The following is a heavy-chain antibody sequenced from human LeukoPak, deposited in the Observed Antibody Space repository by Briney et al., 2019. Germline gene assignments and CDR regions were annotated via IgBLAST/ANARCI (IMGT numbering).Heavy chain of an antibody. Sequence: PSETLSLTCTVSGGSISSYYCSWVRQSPGKGLEWMAYIHYSGTTNYNPSRNSRVTISLDASKTQFSLKLSSVTAADTAVSYRSGLLSSGLPKYWGQGALVTVSS. CDR3: SGLLSSGLPKY. V-gene: IGHV4-59*08. CDR1: GGSISSYY. D-gene: IGHD3-22*01. J-gene: IGHJ4*02. CDR2: IHYSGTT.